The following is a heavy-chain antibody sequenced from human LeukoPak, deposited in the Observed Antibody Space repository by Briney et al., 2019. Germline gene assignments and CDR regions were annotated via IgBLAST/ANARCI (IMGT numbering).Heavy chain of an antibody. CDR2: TYHSGST. Sequence: SETLSLTCAVYGGSFSGYYWSWIRQSPGKGLEWIGETYHSGSTNYNPSLKSRVTISLDTSKNQFSLKLSSVTAADTAVHYCARGRRIVVVLGTTRTHRDYYMDVWGKGTTVTVSS. J-gene: IGHJ6*03. D-gene: IGHD2-15*01. CDR1: GGSFSGYY. V-gene: IGHV4-34*01. CDR3: ARGRRIVVVLGTTRTHRDYYMDV.